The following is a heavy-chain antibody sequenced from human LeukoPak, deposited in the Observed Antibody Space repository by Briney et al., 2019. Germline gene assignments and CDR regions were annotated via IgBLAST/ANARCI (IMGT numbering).Heavy chain of an antibody. Sequence: PGGSLRLSCAASGFSFSTYSMNWVRQAPGKGLEWISYISGSYTTIYYADSVKGRFTISRDNAKNSLYVQMNSLRAEDTAVYYCARAGYYTHGVCYGDSCYYYMDVWGRGTTVTVSS. V-gene: IGHV3-48*01. CDR2: ISGSYTTI. CDR1: GFSFSTYS. D-gene: IGHD2-8*01. J-gene: IGHJ6*03. CDR3: ARAGYYTHGVCYGDSCYYYMDV.